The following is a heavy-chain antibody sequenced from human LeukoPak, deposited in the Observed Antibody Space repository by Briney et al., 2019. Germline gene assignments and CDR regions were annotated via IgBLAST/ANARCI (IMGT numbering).Heavy chain of an antibody. J-gene: IGHJ4*02. CDR2: ISGSGGST. CDR3: AKVRRIVNCSSTSCYLGYYFDY. Sequence: PGGSLRLSCAASGFTFSSYAMSWVRQAPGKGLEWVSAISGSGGSTYYADSVRGRFTISRDNSKNTLYLQMNSLRAEDTAVYYCAKVRRIVNCSSTSCYLGYYFDYWGQGTLVTVSS. CDR1: GFTFSSYA. D-gene: IGHD2-2*01. V-gene: IGHV3-23*01.